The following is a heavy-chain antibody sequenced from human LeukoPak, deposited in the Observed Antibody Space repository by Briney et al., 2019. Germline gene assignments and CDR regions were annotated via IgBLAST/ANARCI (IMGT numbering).Heavy chain of an antibody. CDR1: GFTFTNYA. J-gene: IGHJ4*02. CDR2: TVGSRPDT. D-gene: IGHD1-26*01. CDR3: AKSPQSRGSYYDY. Sequence: GGSLRLSCAASGFTFTNYAMSWVRQTPGKGLEWVSATVGSRPDTYHADSVKGRFTISRDNSKNTLYLQMNSLRAEDTAVYYCAKSPQSRGSYYDYWGQGTLVTVSS. V-gene: IGHV3-23*01.